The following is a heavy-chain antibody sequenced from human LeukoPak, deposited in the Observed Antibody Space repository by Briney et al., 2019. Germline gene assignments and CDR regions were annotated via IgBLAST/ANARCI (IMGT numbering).Heavy chain of an antibody. Sequence: KPSQTLSLTCTVSGGSFSSDSYYWSWIRQSAGKGLEWIGRINTSVDTNLNPSLKSRVTISVDTSKNQFSLNLRSVIAADTAVYYCARVMWYYYDSSGYSYFDYWGQGTLVTVSS. J-gene: IGHJ4*02. D-gene: IGHD3-22*01. V-gene: IGHV4-61*02. CDR1: GGSFSSDSYY. CDR3: ARVMWYYYDSSGYSYFDY. CDR2: INTSVDT.